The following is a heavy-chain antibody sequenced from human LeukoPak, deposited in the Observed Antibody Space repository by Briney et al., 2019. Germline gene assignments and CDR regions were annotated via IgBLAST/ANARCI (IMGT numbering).Heavy chain of an antibody. V-gene: IGHV4-34*01. CDR3: ARGKWLRSSFDY. J-gene: IGHJ4*02. CDR1: GGSFSGYY. D-gene: IGHD5-12*01. CDR2: INHSGGT. Sequence: SETLSLTCAVYGGSFSGYYWSWIRQPPGKGLEWIGEINHSGGTNYNPSLKGRVTISVDTSKNQFSLKLSSVTAADTAVYYCARGKWLRSSFDYWGQGTLVTVSS.